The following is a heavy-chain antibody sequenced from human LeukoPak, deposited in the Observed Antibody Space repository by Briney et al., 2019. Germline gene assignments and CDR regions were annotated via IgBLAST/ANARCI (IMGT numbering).Heavy chain of an antibody. CDR2: IYYSGST. CDR1: GGSISSYY. V-gene: IGHV4-59*01. Sequence: SETLSLTCTVSGGSISSYYWSWIRQPPGKGLESIGYIYYSGSTNYNPSLKSRVTISVDTSKNQFSLKLSSVTAADTAVYYCARASVATRGYYYYYMDVWGKGTTVTVSS. D-gene: IGHD3-16*01. J-gene: IGHJ6*03. CDR3: ARASVATRGYYYYYMDV.